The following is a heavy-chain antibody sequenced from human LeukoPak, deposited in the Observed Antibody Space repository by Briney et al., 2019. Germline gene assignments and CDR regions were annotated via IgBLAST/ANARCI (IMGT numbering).Heavy chain of an antibody. CDR3: ARVAKERVGGVYYFDY. CDR2: IGTAGDT. V-gene: IGHV3-13*01. D-gene: IGHD1-1*01. J-gene: IGHJ4*02. Sequence: SGGSLRLSCAASGFTFSDYDMHRVRQATGKGLEWVSAIGTAGDTYYTGSVKGRFTISRENTKNSLYLQMNSLRAGDTVVYYCARVAKERVGGVYYFDYWGQGTLVTVSS. CDR1: GFTFSDYD.